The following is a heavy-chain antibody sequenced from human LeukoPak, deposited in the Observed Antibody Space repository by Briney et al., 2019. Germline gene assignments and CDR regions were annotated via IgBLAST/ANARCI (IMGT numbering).Heavy chain of an antibody. D-gene: IGHD2-15*01. CDR3: ARSVVVPAATYYFDY. CDR1: DGSITTYY. V-gene: IGHV4-59*01. J-gene: IGHJ4*02. Sequence: SETLSLTCTVSDGSITTYYWSWIRQPPGKGLEWIGYTYYSGSTTYNPSLKSRVAISVDTSKNQFSLNLSSVTAADTAVYYCARSVVVPAATYYFDYWGQGTLVTVSS. CDR2: TYYSGST.